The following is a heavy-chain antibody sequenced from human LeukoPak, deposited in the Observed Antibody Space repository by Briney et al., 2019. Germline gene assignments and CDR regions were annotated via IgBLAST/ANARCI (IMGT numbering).Heavy chain of an antibody. D-gene: IGHD1-26*01. J-gene: IGHJ4*02. CDR3: AKGEASNLDY. V-gene: IGHV3-30*18. CDR1: GFTFSSYG. Sequence: GRSLRLSCAASGFTFSSYGMHWVRQAPGKGLEWVAVISYDGSNKYYADSVKGRFTISRDNSKNTLYLQVNSLRAEDTAVYYCAKGEASNLDYWGQGTLVTVSS. CDR2: ISYDGSNK.